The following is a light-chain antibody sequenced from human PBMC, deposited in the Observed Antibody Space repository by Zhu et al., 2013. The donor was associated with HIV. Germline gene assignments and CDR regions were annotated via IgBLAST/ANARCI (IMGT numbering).Light chain of an antibody. V-gene: IGKV3-20*01. Sequence: EIVMTQSPDTLSVSPGEGATLSCRASQSVTSNLAWYQQRPGQSPRLLIYGGSTRATGAPARFSGSGSGTDFTLTISRLEPEDFAVYYCQQYGSSPRTFGQGTKLEIK. CDR1: QSVTSN. J-gene: IGKJ2*01. CDR3: QQYGSSPRT. CDR2: GGS.